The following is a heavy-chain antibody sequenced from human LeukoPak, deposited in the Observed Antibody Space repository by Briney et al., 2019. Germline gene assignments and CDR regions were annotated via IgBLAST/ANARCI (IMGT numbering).Heavy chain of an antibody. CDR2: ISWNSGSI. Sequence: GGSLRLSCAPSGFTFYDYAMHWVRQAPGKGLEWVSGISWNSGSIGYADSVKGRFTISRDNAKNSLYLQMNSLRAEDTALYYCAKDLWFGELLPHAFDIWGQGTTVTVSS. V-gene: IGHV3-9*01. CDR1: GFTFYDYA. D-gene: IGHD3-10*01. CDR3: AKDLWFGELLPHAFDI. J-gene: IGHJ3*02.